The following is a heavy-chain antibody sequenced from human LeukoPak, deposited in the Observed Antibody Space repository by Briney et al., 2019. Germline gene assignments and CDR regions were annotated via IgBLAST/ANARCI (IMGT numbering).Heavy chain of an antibody. D-gene: IGHD3-10*01. J-gene: IGHJ5*02. CDR3: ARHLTSLGVDA. Sequence: GGSLKISCKGSGYSFSPYWIAWVRQMPGKSLECIVIIYPGDADTKYSPSFQAHVTISADKSINTAYLQWSSLKASDTAMYYCARHLTSLGVDAWGQGTLVTVSS. CDR2: IYPGDADT. V-gene: IGHV5-51*01. CDR1: GYSFSPYW.